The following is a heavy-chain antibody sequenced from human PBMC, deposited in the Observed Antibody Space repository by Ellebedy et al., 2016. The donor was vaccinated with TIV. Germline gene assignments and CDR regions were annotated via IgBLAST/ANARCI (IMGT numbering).Heavy chain of an antibody. CDR1: GFTFRSFA. Sequence: PGGSLRLSCAASGFTFRSFAMTCVRQAPGKGLEWVSAISGSGGSTYYTDSVQGRFTISRDNSKNTLYLQMNSLRAEDTAFYFCARAPFNYNILTGFYYWGQGSLVTVSS. CDR2: ISGSGGST. D-gene: IGHD3-9*01. J-gene: IGHJ4*02. V-gene: IGHV3-23*01. CDR3: ARAPFNYNILTGFYY.